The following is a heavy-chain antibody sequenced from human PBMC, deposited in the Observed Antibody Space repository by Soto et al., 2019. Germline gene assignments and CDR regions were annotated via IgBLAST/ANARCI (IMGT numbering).Heavy chain of an antibody. V-gene: IGHV2-70*04. CDR1: GFSLSATGMR. J-gene: IGHJ3*01. CDR2: IDWDDDK. CDR3: ARVRPTGDDAFDL. D-gene: IGHD7-27*01. Sequence: GSGPTLVNPTQTLTLTCTFSGFSLSATGMRVSWLRQPPGKALQWLARIDWDDDKFYSPSLTSRLSISKDTSKNQVVLTMANVNPVDTATYYCARVRPTGDDAFDLWGQGTTVTVSS.